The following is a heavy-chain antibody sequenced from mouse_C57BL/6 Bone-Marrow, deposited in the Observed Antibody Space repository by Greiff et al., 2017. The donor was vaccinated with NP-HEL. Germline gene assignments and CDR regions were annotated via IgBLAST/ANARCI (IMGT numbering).Heavy chain of an antibody. CDR1: GYTFTSYW. CDR2: IDPSDSYT. D-gene: IGHD2-12*01. J-gene: IGHJ2*01. CDR3: ARSGIYDSFDY. V-gene: IGHV1-50*01. Sequence: QVQLQQPGAELVKPGASVKLSCKASGYTFTSYWMQWVKQRPGQGLEWIGEIDPSDSYTNYNQKFKGKATLTVDTSSSTAYMQLSSLTSEDTAVNYCARSGIYDSFDYWGQGTTLTVSS.